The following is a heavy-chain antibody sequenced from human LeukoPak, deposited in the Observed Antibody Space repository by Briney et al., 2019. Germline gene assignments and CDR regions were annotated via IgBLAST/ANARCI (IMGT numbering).Heavy chain of an antibody. CDR1: GFTFSSYG. CDR3: ARGNFYSGSGSSPLDY. Sequence: PGGSLRLSCAASGFTFSSYGMSWVRQAPGKGLEWVSAISGSGGSTYYADSAKGRFTISRDNAKNTLFLQMNSLGAEDSAVYYCARGNFYSGSGSSPLDYWGQGTVVTVSS. V-gene: IGHV3-23*01. J-gene: IGHJ4*02. CDR2: ISGSGGST. D-gene: IGHD3-10*01.